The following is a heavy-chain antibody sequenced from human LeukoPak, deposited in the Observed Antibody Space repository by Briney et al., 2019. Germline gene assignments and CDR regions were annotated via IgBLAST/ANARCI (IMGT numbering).Heavy chain of an antibody. CDR1: GFTFSSFW. D-gene: IGHD6-19*01. V-gene: IGHV3-7*02. Sequence: GGSLRLSCATSGFTFSSFWMSWVRQAPGKGLEWVANINQGGGEKNYVDSVKGRFTISRDSAKSSLYLQMNSLRAEDTAVYYCARSGYYSGWYSVGAFDIWGQGTMVTVSS. CDR3: ARSGYYSGWYSVGAFDI. CDR2: INQGGGEK. J-gene: IGHJ3*02.